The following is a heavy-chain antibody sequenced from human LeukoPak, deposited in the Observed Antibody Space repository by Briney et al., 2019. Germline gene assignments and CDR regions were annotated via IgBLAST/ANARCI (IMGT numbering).Heavy chain of an antibody. CDR3: ARVKVRGVAYYMDV. CDR2: INPNSGGT. Sequence: ASVKVSCKASGYTFTGYYMHWVRQAPGQGLEWMGWINPNSGGTNYAQKFQGRVTVTRDTSISTAYMELSRLRSDDTAVYYCARVKVRGVAYYMDVWGKGTTVTVSS. J-gene: IGHJ6*03. D-gene: IGHD3-10*01. CDR1: GYTFTGYY. V-gene: IGHV1-2*02.